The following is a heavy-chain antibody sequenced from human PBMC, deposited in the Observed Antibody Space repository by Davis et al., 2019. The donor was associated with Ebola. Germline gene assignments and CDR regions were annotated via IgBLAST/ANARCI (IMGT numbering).Heavy chain of an antibody. Sequence: ASVKVSCKASGYTFTGYYIHWVRQAPGQGLEWMGWINPNSGGTNYAQKFQGRVTMTRDTSISTAYMELSRLRSDDTAVYYCARDAGYSSSWPHWYFDLWGRGTLVTVSS. CDR2: INPNSGGT. J-gene: IGHJ2*01. CDR3: ARDAGYSSSWPHWYFDL. CDR1: GYTFTGYY. V-gene: IGHV1-2*02. D-gene: IGHD6-13*01.